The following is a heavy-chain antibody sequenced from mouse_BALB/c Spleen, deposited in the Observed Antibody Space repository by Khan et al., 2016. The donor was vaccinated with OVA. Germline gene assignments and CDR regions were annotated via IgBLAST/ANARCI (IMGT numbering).Heavy chain of an antibody. CDR2: TNPGSGGS. CDR1: GYAFTNYL. CDR3: ARSGDGYYHWYFDV. J-gene: IGHJ1*01. Sequence: QVQLQQSGAELVRPGTSVKVSCKASGYAFTNYLIEWVKQRPGQGLEWIGLTNPGSGGSNYNEKFKDKATLTADKSSSTAYIQLSSLTSDDSAVYCCARSGDGYYHWYFDVWGAGTTVTVAS. D-gene: IGHD2-3*01. V-gene: IGHV1-54*03.